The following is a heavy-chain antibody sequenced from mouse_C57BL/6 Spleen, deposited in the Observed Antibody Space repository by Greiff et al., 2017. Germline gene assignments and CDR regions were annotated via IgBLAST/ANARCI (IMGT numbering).Heavy chain of an antibody. V-gene: IGHV2-2*01. J-gene: IGHJ1*03. D-gene: IGHD1-1*01. CDR3: ARYYGSSYVWYFDV. CDR2: IWSGGST. CDR1: GFSLTSYG. Sequence: VQLQQSGPGLVQPSQSLSITCTVSGFSLTSYGVHWVRQSPGKGLEWLGVIWSGGSTDYNAAFISRLSISKDNSKSQVFFKMNSLQADDTAIYYCARYYGSSYVWYFDVWGTGTTVTVSS.